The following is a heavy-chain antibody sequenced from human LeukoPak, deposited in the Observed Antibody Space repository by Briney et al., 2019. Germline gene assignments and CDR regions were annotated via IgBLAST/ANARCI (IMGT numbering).Heavy chain of an antibody. V-gene: IGHV4-59*01. CDR2: IYYSGST. CDR3: ARDKGGSGSPLGFDP. D-gene: IGHD3-10*01. Sequence: SETLSLTCTVSGGSISSYYWIWLRQPPGKGLEWMGYIYYSGSTNYNPSLKSRVTISVDTSKNQFSLKLSSVTAADTAVYYCARDKGGSGSPLGFDPWGQGTLVTVSS. CDR1: GGSISSYY. J-gene: IGHJ5*02.